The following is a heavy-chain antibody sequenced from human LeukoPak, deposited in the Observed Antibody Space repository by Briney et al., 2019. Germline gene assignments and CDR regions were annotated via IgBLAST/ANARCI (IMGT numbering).Heavy chain of an antibody. CDR2: IIPILGIA. V-gene: IGHV1-69*04. Sequence: ASVKDSCKASGGTFSSYAISWVRQAPGQGLEWMGRIIPILGIANYAQKFQGRVTITADKSTSTAYMELSSLRSEDTAVYYCAIAAAGTGVYWGQGTLVTVSS. D-gene: IGHD6-13*01. J-gene: IGHJ4*02. CDR3: AIAAAGTGVY. CDR1: GGTFSSYA.